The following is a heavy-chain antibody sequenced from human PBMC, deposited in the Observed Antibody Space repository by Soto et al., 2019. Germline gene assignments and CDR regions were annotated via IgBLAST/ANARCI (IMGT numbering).Heavy chain of an antibody. CDR3: ARVSTVSHHNLFVLGSHSVVDY. D-gene: IGHD2-21*01. J-gene: IGHJ4*02. CDR2: ISSPGTYT. V-gene: IGHV3-11*06. Sequence: GGSLRLSCAASGFTFNDYYMTWIRQAPGQGLEWVSFISSPGTYTSYADSVKGRFTISRDNAKNSLSLQMNSLRAEDTAVYYCARVSTVSHHNLFVLGSHSVVDYWGQGTLVTVSS. CDR1: GFTFNDYY.